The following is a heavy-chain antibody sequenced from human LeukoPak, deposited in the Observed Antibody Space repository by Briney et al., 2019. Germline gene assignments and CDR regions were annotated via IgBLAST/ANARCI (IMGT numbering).Heavy chain of an antibody. CDR2: IYSGGST. J-gene: IGHJ5*02. V-gene: IGHV3-66*01. CDR1: GFTVSSNY. Sequence: RGSLRLSCAASGFTVSSNYMSWVRQAPGKGLEWVSVIYSGGSTYYADSVKGRFTISRDNSKNTLYLQMNSLRAEDTAVYYCAREDGSGTYGGDNWFDPWGQGTLVTVSS. CDR3: AREDGSGTYGGDNWFDP. D-gene: IGHD3-10*01.